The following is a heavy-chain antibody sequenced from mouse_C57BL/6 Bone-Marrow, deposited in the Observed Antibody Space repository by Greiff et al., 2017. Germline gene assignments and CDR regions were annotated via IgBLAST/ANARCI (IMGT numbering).Heavy chain of an antibody. CDR1: GYAFSSSW. V-gene: IGHV1-82*01. D-gene: IGHD2-5*01. Sequence: QVQLKQSGPELVKPGASVKISCKASGYAFSSSWMNWVKQRPGKGLEWIGRIYPGDGDTNYNGKFKGKATLTADKSSSTAYMQLSSLTSEDSAVYFCAAGHSNFWFAYWGQGTLVTVSA. J-gene: IGHJ3*01. CDR2: IYPGDGDT. CDR3: AAGHSNFWFAY.